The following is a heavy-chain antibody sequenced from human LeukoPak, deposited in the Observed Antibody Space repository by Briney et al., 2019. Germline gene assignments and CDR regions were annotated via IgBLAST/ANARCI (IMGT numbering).Heavy chain of an antibody. D-gene: IGHD3-3*01. J-gene: IGHJ4*02. Sequence: VASVKVSCKASGYTFTSYYMHWVRQAPGQGLEWMGIINPSGGSTSYAQKFQGRVTITTDESTSTAYMELSSLRSEDTAVYYCAREGAFFGVGSLGYWGQGTLVTVSS. CDR2: INPSGGST. CDR1: GYTFTSYY. V-gene: IGHV1-46*01. CDR3: AREGAFFGVGSLGY.